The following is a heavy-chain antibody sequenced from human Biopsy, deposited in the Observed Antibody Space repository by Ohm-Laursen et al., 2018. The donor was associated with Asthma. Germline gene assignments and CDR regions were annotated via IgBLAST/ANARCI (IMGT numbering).Heavy chain of an antibody. CDR2: IYYSGST. V-gene: IGHV4-61*01. J-gene: IGHJ4*02. CDR3: ARVTRITIFGVGGIQDY. Sequence: GTLSLTCTVSGGSVSSGSYYWSWIRQPPGKGLEWIGNIYYSGSTNYNPSLKSRVTISVDTSKNQFSLKLSSVTAADTAVYYCARVTRITIFGVGGIQDYWGQGTLVTVSS. CDR1: GGSVSSGSYY. D-gene: IGHD3-3*01.